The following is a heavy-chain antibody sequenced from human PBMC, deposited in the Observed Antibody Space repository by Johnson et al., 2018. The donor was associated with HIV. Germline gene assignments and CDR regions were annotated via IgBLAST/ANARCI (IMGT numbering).Heavy chain of an antibody. CDR1: GFTFSDAS. CDR3: TVRISMILALTRRDQDI. CDR2: ITSKTEGGTT. Sequence: VQLVESGGGLVKPGGSLRLSCTASGFTFSDASMSWVRQAPGKGLEWVGRITSKTEGGTTDYAAPVKGGSTISRDDSKNTLYLQMNSLKTEDSAVYYCTVRISMILALTRRDQDIWGQGTMVTVSS. D-gene: IGHD3-22*01. J-gene: IGHJ3*02. V-gene: IGHV3-15*01.